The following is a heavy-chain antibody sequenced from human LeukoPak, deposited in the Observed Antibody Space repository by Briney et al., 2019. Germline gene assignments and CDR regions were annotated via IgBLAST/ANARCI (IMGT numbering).Heavy chain of an antibody. CDR1: GGCISSSSYY. Sequence: SETLSLTCTVSGGCISSSSYYWGWIRQPPGKGLEWIGNIYYSGSIYYNPSLKRRVSISVDTSKNQFSLKLGSVTAADTAVYYCARLLSSGYYYARYYFDYWGQGTLVTVSS. V-gene: IGHV4-39*01. J-gene: IGHJ4*02. D-gene: IGHD3-22*01. CDR3: ARLLSSGYYYARYYFDY. CDR2: IYYSGSI.